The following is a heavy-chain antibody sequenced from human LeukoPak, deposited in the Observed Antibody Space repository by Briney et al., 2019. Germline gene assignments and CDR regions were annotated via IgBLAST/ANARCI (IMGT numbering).Heavy chain of an antibody. V-gene: IGHV1-18*01. Sequence: GASVKVSCKASGYTFTSYGISWARQAPGQGLEWMGWISAYNGNTNYAQKLQGRVTMTTDTSTSTAYMELRSLRSNDTAVYYCARSFTIFGVVDTDGFDPWGQGTLVTVSS. CDR2: ISAYNGNT. D-gene: IGHD3-3*01. J-gene: IGHJ5*02. CDR3: ARSFTIFGVVDTDGFDP. CDR1: GYTFTSYG.